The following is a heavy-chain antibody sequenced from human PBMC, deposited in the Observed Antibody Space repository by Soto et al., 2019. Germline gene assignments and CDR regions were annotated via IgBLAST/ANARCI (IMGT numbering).Heavy chain of an antibody. CDR3: VRAGGGGINLSFFFDY. V-gene: IGHV3-30-3*01. CDR1: GFSFSSYA. J-gene: IGHJ4*02. D-gene: IGHD2-8*02. Sequence: GGSLILSWAASGFSFSSYAVHWVRPAPGKGLERVASISYGGTNKYYADSVKGRFTISRDNSENTLYLQMNSLRPEDTAVFYCVRAGGGGINLSFFFDYLRLGSLVTV. CDR2: ISYGGTNK.